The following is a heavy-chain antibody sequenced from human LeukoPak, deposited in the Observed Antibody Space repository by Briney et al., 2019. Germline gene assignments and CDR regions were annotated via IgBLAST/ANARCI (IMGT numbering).Heavy chain of an antibody. J-gene: IGHJ4*02. D-gene: IGHD3-22*01. V-gene: IGHV4-59*01. CDR3: ARIVSSGFSDY. Sequence: SETLSLTCTVSGGSLTNYYWGWIRQPPGKGLEWTGYVFYRGTTNYNPSLKSRVTISADTSKNQFSLKLSSVTATDTAVYYCARIVSSGFSDYWGQGTLVAVSS. CDR2: VFYRGTT. CDR1: GGSLTNYY.